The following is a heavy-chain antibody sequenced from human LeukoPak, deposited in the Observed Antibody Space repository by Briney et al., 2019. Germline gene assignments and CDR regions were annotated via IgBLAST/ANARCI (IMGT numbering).Heavy chain of an antibody. CDR1: GFTFDDYA. CDR3: AKRGTRTGAFDI. CDR2: ISWNSGSI. Sequence: GGSLRLSCAASGFTFDDYAMHWVRQAPGKGLEWVSGISWNSGSIGYADSVKGRFTISRDNAKNTLYLQMNSLRAEDTAVYYCAKRGTRTGAFDIWGQGTMVTVSS. J-gene: IGHJ3*02. D-gene: IGHD2-15*01. V-gene: IGHV3-9*01.